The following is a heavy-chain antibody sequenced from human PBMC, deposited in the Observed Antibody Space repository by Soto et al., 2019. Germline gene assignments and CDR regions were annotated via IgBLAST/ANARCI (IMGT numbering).Heavy chain of an antibody. V-gene: IGHV1-69*02. CDR1: GGTFSSYT. J-gene: IGHJ5*02. CDR3: ARGPYSSGWYNWFDP. D-gene: IGHD6-19*01. CDR2: IIPILGIA. Sequence: SVKVSCKASGGTFSSYTISWVRQAPGQGLEWMGRIIPILGIANYAQKFQGRVTITADKSTSTAYMELSSLRSEDTAVYYCARGPYSSGWYNWFDPWGQGTLVTVS.